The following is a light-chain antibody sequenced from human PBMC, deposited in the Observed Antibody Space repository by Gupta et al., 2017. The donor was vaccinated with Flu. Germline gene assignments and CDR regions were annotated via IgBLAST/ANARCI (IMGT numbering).Light chain of an antibody. J-gene: IGLJ2*01. V-gene: IGLV4-69*01. CDR1: SGNSSGA. CDR3: QTWGAGLKV. Sequence: VNLTSTLTSGNSSGAIAWHQPQPEHGPRYLMNVNSDGSHSTGAGIPVRFSGSSSGAERYLTIASLQVDDEADYYCQTWGAGLKVFGGGTKLTVL. CDR2: VNSDGSH.